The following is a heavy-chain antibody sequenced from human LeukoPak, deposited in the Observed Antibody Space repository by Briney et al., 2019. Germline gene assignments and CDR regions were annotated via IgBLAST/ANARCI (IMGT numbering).Heavy chain of an antibody. V-gene: IGHV3-74*01. Sequence: GGSLRLSCAASGFTFSKYWMLWVRQAPGKGLESVSRINTDGTVTAYADSVKGRFTASRDNADNTMFLQMNSVRDEDTAVYYCATKQWLAPPPDSWGQGTPVTVSS. CDR3: ATKQWLAPPPDS. CDR2: INTDGTVT. J-gene: IGHJ4*02. D-gene: IGHD6-19*01. CDR1: GFTFSKYW.